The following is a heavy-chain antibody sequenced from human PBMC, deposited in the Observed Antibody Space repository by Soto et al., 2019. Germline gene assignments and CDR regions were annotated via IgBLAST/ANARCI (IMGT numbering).Heavy chain of an antibody. D-gene: IGHD3-22*01. CDR1: GYTFTSYY. CDR3: ARYCDSSGPSPGAFEI. J-gene: IGHJ3*02. V-gene: IGHV1-46*01. Sequence: SCKASGYTFTSYYIHWVRQAPGQGLEYVGMIDPNSGGTNYAQKFQGRVSMTRDTSTSSVYMELSSLRSEDTAVYYCARYCDSSGPSPGAFEIWGQGTMVTVSS. CDR2: IDPNSGGT.